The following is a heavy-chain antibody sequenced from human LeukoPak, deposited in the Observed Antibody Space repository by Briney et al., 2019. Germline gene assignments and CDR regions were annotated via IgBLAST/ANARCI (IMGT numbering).Heavy chain of an antibody. D-gene: IGHD2-2*01. CDR3: ARDQHYATDY. J-gene: IGHJ4*02. CDR1: GYMFTSYN. Sequence: KVSCKASGYMFTSYNMQWVRQAPGQGLEWMGMVSSSGANTKYAQKFRGRVTMSSDTSTSTVYMELSSLISDDTAVYYCARDQHYATDYWGQGTLVTVCS. CDR2: VSSSGANT. V-gene: IGHV1-46*03.